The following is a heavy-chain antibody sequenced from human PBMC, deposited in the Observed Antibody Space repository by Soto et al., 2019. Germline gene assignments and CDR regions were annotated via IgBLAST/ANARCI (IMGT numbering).Heavy chain of an antibody. CDR3: VRDRPGSQEYFDY. V-gene: IGHV3-74*01. CDR2: INTDGSDT. D-gene: IGHD3-10*01. CDR1: GFIFSSEW. Sequence: GGSLRLSCSAPGFIFSSEWMDWVRQAPGKGLVWVSRINTDGSDTRYADSVKGRFTISRDNAKNTVYLQMNSLRAEDTGVYYCVRDRPGSQEYFDYWGQGNMVTVSS. J-gene: IGHJ4*02.